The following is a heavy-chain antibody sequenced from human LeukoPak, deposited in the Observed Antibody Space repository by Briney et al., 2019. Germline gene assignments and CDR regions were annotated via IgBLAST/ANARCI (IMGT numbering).Heavy chain of an antibody. V-gene: IGHV1-69*06. CDR3: ARDRAPITMVRGPRPYYYMDV. CDR2: IIPIFATA. Sequence: GSSVTVSFKASGGTFISYAISWVRQAPGQGLEWMGGIIPIFATANYAQKFQGRVTITADKSTSTAYMELSRLRSDDTAVYYCARDRAPITMVRGPRPYYYMDVWGKGTTVTISS. CDR1: GGTFISYA. D-gene: IGHD3-10*01. J-gene: IGHJ6*03.